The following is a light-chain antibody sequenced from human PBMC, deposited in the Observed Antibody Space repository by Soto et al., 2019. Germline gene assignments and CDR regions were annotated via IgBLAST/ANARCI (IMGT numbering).Light chain of an antibody. J-gene: IGLJ1*01. CDR3: FSFTSPNTHV. Sequence: QSVLTQPASVSGSPGQSVTISCTGTSSDFGSYKFVSWYQHHPGTVPKVIIYETSKRPSGVSDRFSGSKSGNTASLTISGLQAEYEADYYCFSFTSPNTHVFGSGTKVTVL. V-gene: IGLV2-23*01. CDR1: SSDFGSYKF. CDR2: ETS.